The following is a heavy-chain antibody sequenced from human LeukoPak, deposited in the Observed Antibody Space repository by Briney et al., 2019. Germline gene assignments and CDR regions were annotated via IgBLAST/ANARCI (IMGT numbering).Heavy chain of an antibody. V-gene: IGHV4-59*01. CDR3: ARYYYDSSGYYVLDY. CDR1: GGSISSYY. CDR2: IYYSGST. J-gene: IGHJ4*02. D-gene: IGHD3-22*01. Sequence: PSETLSLTCTVSGGSISSYYWSWIRQPQGKGLEWIGYIYYSGSTTYNPSLKSRVTISVDTSKNQFSLKLSSVTAADTAVYYCARYYYDSSGYYVLDYWGQGTLVTVSS.